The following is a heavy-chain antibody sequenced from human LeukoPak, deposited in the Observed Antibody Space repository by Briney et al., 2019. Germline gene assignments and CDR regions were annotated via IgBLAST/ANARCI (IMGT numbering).Heavy chain of an antibody. CDR2: ISYDGSNK. J-gene: IGHJ4*02. CDR1: GFTFSSYA. Sequence: GGSLRLSCAASGFTFSSYAMHWVRQAPGKGPEWVAVISYDGSNKYYADSVKGRFTISRDNSKNTLYLQMNSLRAEDTAVYYCARGGIQLWEDYWGQGTLVTVSS. D-gene: IGHD5-18*01. CDR3: ARGGIQLWEDY. V-gene: IGHV3-30*04.